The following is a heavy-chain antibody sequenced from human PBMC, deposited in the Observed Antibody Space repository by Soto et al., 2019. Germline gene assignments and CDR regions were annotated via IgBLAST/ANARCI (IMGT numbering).Heavy chain of an antibody. Sequence: GSLRLLCEVSGLTVSSDAMTWVSYARGKGVEWVSAISATGGSTFYAASVKGRFTISRDDSKSTLSLQMKSLRPEDTAVYYCARANNYDFWSGYYWYFDLWGRGTLVTVSS. V-gene: IGHV3-23*01. D-gene: IGHD3-3*01. CDR3: ARANNYDFWSGYYWYFDL. J-gene: IGHJ2*01. CDR1: GLTVSSDA. CDR2: ISATGGST.